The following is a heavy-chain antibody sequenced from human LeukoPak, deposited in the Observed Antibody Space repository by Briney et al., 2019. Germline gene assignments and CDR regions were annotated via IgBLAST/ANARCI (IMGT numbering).Heavy chain of an antibody. V-gene: IGHV3-49*04. CDR1: GFTFGDYS. Sequence: PGGSLRLSCTASGFTFGDYSMNWVRQPPGKGLEWVGFIRSKTYDGTTEYAASVKGRFTISRDDSKSIVYLQTNSLKTEDTAVYYCAGGSLAVAAGYWGQGTLVTVSS. J-gene: IGHJ4*02. CDR2: IRSKTYDGTT. D-gene: IGHD6-19*01. CDR3: AGGSLAVAAGY.